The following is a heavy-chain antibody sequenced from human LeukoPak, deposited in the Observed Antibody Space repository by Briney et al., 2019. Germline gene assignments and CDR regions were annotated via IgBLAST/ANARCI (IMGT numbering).Heavy chain of an antibody. D-gene: IGHD6-13*01. CDR1: GGSISSYY. CDR3: ARDRIAGNIGINWFDP. CDR2: IYTSGNT. V-gene: IGHV4-4*07. J-gene: IGHJ5*02. Sequence: SETLSLTCTVSGGSISSYYWSWIRQPAGKGLEWIGRIYTSGNTNYNPPLKSRVTMSVDTSKNQFSLKLSSVTAADTAVYYCARDRIAGNIGINWFDPWGQGTLVTVSS.